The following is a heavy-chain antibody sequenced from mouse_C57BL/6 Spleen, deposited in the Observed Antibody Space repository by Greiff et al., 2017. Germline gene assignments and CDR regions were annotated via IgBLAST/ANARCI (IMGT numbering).Heavy chain of an antibody. V-gene: IGHV1-69*01. CDR3: ARDRGLDYAMDY. CDR2: IDPSDSYT. CDR1: GYTFTSYW. D-gene: IGHD4-1*01. J-gene: IGHJ4*01. Sequence: QVQLQQPGAELVMPGASVKLSCKASGYTFTSYWMHWVKQRPGQGLEWIGEIDPSDSYTNYNQKFKGKSTLTVDKSSSTAYMQLSSLTSEDAAVYYCARDRGLDYAMDYWGQGTSVTVSS.